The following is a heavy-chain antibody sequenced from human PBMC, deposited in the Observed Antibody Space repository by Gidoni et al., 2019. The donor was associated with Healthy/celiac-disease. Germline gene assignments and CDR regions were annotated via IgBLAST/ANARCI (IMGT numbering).Heavy chain of an antibody. CDR3: ARGAHYGDYVDY. J-gene: IGHJ4*02. CDR2: ISYSGST. Sequence: QVHLQESGPGLVKPSQTLSPTSTVSGGSISSGGYSWTWIRQHPGEGLEWIGYISYSGSTYYNPSLKSRVTISVNTSKNQFSLKLSAVTAADTAVYHCARGAHYGDYVDYWGQGTLVTVSS. CDR1: GGSISSGGYS. D-gene: IGHD4-17*01. V-gene: IGHV4-31*03.